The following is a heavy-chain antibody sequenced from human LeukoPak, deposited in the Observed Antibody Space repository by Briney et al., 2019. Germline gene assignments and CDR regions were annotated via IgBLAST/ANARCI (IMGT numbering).Heavy chain of an antibody. CDR2: IYYSGST. Sequence: SETLSLTCTVSGGSISSGGYYRSWIRQHPGKGLEWIGYIYYSGSTYYNPSLKSRVTISVDTSKNQFSLKLSSVTAADTAVYYCARHVTGDGYKFAGYFFDYWGQGTLVTVSS. D-gene: IGHD5-24*01. CDR3: ARHVTGDGYKFAGYFFDY. CDR1: GGSISSGGYY. V-gene: IGHV4-31*03. J-gene: IGHJ4*02.